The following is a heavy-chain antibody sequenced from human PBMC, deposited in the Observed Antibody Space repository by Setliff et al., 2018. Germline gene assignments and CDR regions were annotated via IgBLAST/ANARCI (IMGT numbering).Heavy chain of an antibody. J-gene: IGHJ6*03. CDR1: GGSISSSSYY. Sequence: ASETLSLTCTVSGGSISSSSYYWGWIRQPPGKGLEWIGSIYYSGSTYYNPSLKSRVTISVDTSKNQFSLKLSSVTAADTAVYYCARGFYYYYYYYMDVWGKGTTVTVSS. V-gene: IGHV4-39*07. CDR2: IYYSGST. CDR3: ARGFYYYYYYYMDV.